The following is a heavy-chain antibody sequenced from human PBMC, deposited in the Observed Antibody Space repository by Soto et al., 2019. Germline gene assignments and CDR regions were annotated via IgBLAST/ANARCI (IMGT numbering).Heavy chain of an antibody. CDR2: IDPSDSYT. V-gene: IGHV5-10-1*03. J-gene: IGHJ4*02. CDR3: VRHGNGTPFYFDF. CDR1: GYRFINYW. D-gene: IGHD1-1*01. Sequence: EVQLVQSGAEVKKPGESLRLSCQGSGYRFINYWISWVRQMPGKGLEWVGRIDPSDSYTVYSPSCQGHVTISIDTAINTAFLEWRSLQASDTAMYYCVRHGNGTPFYFDFWGRGTLVHVSS.